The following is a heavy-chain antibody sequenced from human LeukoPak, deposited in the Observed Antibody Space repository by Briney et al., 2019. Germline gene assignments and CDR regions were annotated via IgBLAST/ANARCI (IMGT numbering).Heavy chain of an antibody. CDR3: AKVGTIETTEELNWFDP. J-gene: IGHJ5*02. CDR2: ISSSGDST. Sequence: PGGSLRLSCAASGFTFSSCAMIWVRQAPGKGLEWVSIISSSGDSTYYADSVKGRFTFSRDNSKNTLSLQMSSLGADDTAVFYCAKVGTIETTEELNWFDPWGQGTLVTVSS. CDR1: GFTFSSCA. D-gene: IGHD4-11*01. V-gene: IGHV3-23*01.